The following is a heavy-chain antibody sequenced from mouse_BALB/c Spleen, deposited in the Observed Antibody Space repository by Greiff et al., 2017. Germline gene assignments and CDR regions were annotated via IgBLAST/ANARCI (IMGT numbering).Heavy chain of an antibody. CDR1: GFTIKDYY. D-gene: IGHD1-1*01. J-gene: IGHJ2*01. CDR3: ARRGDGRYYFDD. Sequence: VQLQQSGAELVRPGALVKLSCKASGFTIKDYYMHWVKQRPEQGLEWIGWIDPENGNTIYDPKFQGKASITADTSSNTAYLQLSSLTSEDTAVYYCARRGDGRYYFDDGGQGTTLTVSS. V-gene: IGHV14-1*02. CDR2: IDPENGNT.